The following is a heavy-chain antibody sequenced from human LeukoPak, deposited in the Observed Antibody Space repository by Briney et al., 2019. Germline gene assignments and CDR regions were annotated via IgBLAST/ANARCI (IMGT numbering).Heavy chain of an antibody. J-gene: IGHJ6*02. CDR3: ARGSRGDYGMDV. V-gene: IGHV3-64*01. Sequence: GGSLRLSCAASGFTFSSYSMHWVRQAPGKGLEYVSAISSNGGITYYANSVKGRFTISRDNSKNTLYLQMGSLRAEDMAVYYCARGSRGDYGMDVWGQGNPGHRLL. CDR1: GFTFSSYS. D-gene: IGHD3-10*01. CDR2: ISSNGGIT.